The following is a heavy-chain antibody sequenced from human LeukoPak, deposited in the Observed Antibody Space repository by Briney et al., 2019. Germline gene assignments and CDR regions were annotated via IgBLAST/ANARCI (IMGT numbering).Heavy chain of an antibody. D-gene: IGHD2-2*01. CDR1: GFTFSSYA. V-gene: IGHV3-30*04. CDR3: ARDGYCSSTSCGGVYYYYGMDV. J-gene: IGHJ6*04. CDR2: ISYDGSNK. Sequence: PGGSLRLSCAASGFTFSSYAMHWVRQAPGKGLEWVAVISYDGSNKYYADSVKGRFTISRDNSKNTLYLQMNSLRAEVTAVYYCARDGYCSSTSCGGVYYYYGMDVWGKGTTVTVSS.